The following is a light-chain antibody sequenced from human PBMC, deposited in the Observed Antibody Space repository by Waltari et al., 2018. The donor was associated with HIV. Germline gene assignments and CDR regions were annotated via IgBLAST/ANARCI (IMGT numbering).Light chain of an antibody. V-gene: IGLV1-47*01. CDR3: ASWDDALSSWL. Sequence: QSGLRQPPSTSKPPGQRVALPRSGSNSTVGTIYVSWFQQLPGAAPRLLIYRNDRRPSGVPDRFTAAKSGSSASLVISGLRSDDEAEYFCASWDDALSSWLFGGGTKLTVL. CDR2: RND. J-gene: IGLJ6*01. CDR1: NSTVGTIY.